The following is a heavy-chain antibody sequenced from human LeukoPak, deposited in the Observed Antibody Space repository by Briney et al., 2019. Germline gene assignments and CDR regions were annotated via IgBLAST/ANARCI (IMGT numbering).Heavy chain of an antibody. CDR2: IIPILGIA. J-gene: IGHJ4*02. CDR1: GGTFSSYA. V-gene: IGHV1-69*04. CDR3: AVGEYYDILTGYFWD. Sequence: ASVKVSCKASGGTFSSYAISWVRQAPGQGLEWMGRIIPILGIANYAQKFQGRVTITADKSTSTAYMELSSLRSEDTAVYYCAVGEYYDILTGYFWDWGQGTLVTVSS. D-gene: IGHD3-9*01.